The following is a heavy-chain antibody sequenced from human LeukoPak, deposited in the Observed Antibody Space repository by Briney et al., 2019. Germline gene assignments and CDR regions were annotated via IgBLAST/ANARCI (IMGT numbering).Heavy chain of an antibody. Sequence: ASVKVSCKVSGYTFTDYYMHWVPQAPGKGLEWMGLVDPEDGETIYAEKFQGRVTITADTSTDTAYMELSSLRSEDTAVYYCATQGYKGLRADYWGQGTLVTVSS. CDR2: VDPEDGET. CDR3: ATQGYKGLRADY. D-gene: IGHD3-10*01. J-gene: IGHJ4*02. CDR1: GYTFTDYY. V-gene: IGHV1-69-2*01.